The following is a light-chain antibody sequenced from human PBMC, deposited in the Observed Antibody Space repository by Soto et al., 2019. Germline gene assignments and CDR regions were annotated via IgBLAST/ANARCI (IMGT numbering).Light chain of an antibody. J-gene: IGLJ1*01. Sequence: ALTQPRSVSGSPGQSVTISCTGTSSDVGGYDHVSWYQQQHPGKAPKLMIFDVTKRPSGVPDRFSGSKSGNTASLSISGLQAEDEADYYCYSYAGSSYVFGTGTKVT. CDR3: YSYAGSSYV. CDR1: SSDVGGYDH. CDR2: DVT. V-gene: IGLV2-11*01.